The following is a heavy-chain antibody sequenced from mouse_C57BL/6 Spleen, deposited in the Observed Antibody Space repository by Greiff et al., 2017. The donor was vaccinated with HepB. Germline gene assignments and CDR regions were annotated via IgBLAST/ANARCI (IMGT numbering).Heavy chain of an antibody. D-gene: IGHD2-5*01. Sequence: QVQLQQPGAELVRPGSSVKLSCKASGYTFTSYWMHWVKQRPIQGLEWIGNIDPSDSETHYNQKFKDKATLTVDKSSSTAYMQLSSLTSEDSAVYYGARTYYSNYVDFDYWGQGTTLTVSS. CDR1: GYTFTSYW. V-gene: IGHV1-52*01. J-gene: IGHJ2*01. CDR2: IDPSDSET. CDR3: ARTYYSNYVDFDY.